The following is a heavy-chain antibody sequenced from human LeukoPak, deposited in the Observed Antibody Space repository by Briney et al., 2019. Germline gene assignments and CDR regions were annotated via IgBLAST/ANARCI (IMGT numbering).Heavy chain of an antibody. CDR2: IDWDDDK. D-gene: IGHD3-22*01. CDR1: GFSLSMTGMC. V-gene: IGHV2-70*11. J-gene: IGHJ4*02. Sequence: SGPALVKPTQTLTLTCTFSGFSLSMTGMCVSWIRQPPGKALEWLARIDWDDDKYYSTTLETRLTISKDTSKNQVVLTMTNVDPVDAATYYCVRYSSGHHYFDYWGQGILVTVSS. CDR3: VRYSSGHHYFDY.